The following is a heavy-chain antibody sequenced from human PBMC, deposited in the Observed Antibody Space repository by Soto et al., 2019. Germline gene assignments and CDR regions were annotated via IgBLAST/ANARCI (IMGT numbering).Heavy chain of an antibody. Sequence: EVHLVESGGGLVKPGGSLRIPCEASGFTFSTYRMTWVRHPPGKGLEWVAAISGNSNNKYYKESVKARFTISRYTAKDSLYLQMDSLTDEDKAVYYCVSDSSGPSWGQGTLVNVSS. CDR3: VSDSSGPS. D-gene: IGHD3-22*01. CDR1: GFTFSTYR. CDR2: ISGNSNNK. V-gene: IGHV3-21*01. J-gene: IGHJ5*02.